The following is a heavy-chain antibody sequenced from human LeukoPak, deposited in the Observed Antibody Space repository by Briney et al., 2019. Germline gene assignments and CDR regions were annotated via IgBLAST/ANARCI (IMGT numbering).Heavy chain of an antibody. D-gene: IGHD6-19*01. CDR1: GFTFSSYS. CDR3: AKTGSGWYSEAGS. V-gene: IGHV3-30*18. CDR2: ISYDGSNK. Sequence: PGGSLRLSCAASGFTFSSYSMNWVRQAPGKGLEWVAVISYDGSNKYYADSVKGRFTISRDNSKNTLYLQMNSLRAEDTAVYYCAKTGSGWYSEAGSWGQGTLVTVSS. J-gene: IGHJ5*02.